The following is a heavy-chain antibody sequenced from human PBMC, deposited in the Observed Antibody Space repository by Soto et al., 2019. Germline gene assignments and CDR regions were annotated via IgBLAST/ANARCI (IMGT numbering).Heavy chain of an antibody. J-gene: IGHJ6*02. CDR2: INSDGSST. V-gene: IGHV3-74*01. Sequence: PGGSLRLSCAASGFTFSSYWMHWVRQAPGKGLVWVSRINSDGSSTSYADSVKGRFTISRDNAKNTLYLQMNSLRAEDTAVYYCARSRTYYYRMDFWGQGTTVTVSS. CDR1: GFTFSSYW. CDR3: ARSRTYYYRMDF.